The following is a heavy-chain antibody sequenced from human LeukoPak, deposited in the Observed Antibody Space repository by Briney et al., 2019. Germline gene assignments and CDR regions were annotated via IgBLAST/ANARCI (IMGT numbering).Heavy chain of an antibody. V-gene: IGHV1-8*01. D-gene: IGHD2-2*02. Sequence: ASVKVSCKASGYTFTSYDINWVRQATGQGLEWMGWMNPNSGNTGYAQKFQGRVTMTRNTSISTAYMELSSLRSEDTAVYYCARGVQEGLDQLLYLRGSDYYYYYMDVWGRGTTVTVSS. CDR1: GYTFTSYD. CDR3: ARGVQEGLDQLLYLRGSDYYYYYMDV. CDR2: MNPNSGNT. J-gene: IGHJ6*03.